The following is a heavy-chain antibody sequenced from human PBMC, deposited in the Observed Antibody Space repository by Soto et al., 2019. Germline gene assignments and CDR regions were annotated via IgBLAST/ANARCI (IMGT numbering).Heavy chain of an antibody. CDR1: GYTFTNNV. D-gene: IGHD3-10*01. CDR3: AREVPYGCSRFDY. V-gene: IGHV1-3*01. CDR2: VNAGNDNT. Sequence: ASVKVSCKTSGYTFTNNVIHWVRQAPGQRLEWMGWVNAGNDNTKWSREFQGRLTLTKDTSATTAYMELSSLTSEDTAIYFCAREVPYGCSRFDYWGQGTLVTVSS. J-gene: IGHJ4*02.